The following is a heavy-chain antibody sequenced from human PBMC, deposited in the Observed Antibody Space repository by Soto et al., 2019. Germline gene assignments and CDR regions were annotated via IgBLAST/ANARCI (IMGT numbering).Heavy chain of an antibody. CDR1: GYTFTSYA. D-gene: IGHD3-10*01. CDR2: INAGNGNT. Sequence: ASVKVSCKASGYTFTSYAMHWVRQAPGQRLEWMGWINAGNGNTKYSQKFQGRVTITRDTSASTAYMELSSLRSEDTAVYYCARGITSVRGFILAAFDIWGQGTMVTVS. V-gene: IGHV1-3*01. CDR3: ARGITSVRGFILAAFDI. J-gene: IGHJ3*02.